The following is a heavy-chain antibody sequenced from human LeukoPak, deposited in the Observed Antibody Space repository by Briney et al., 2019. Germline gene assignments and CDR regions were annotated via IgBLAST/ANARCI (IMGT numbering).Heavy chain of an antibody. V-gene: IGHV3-23*01. CDR3: AKNYYDSSGYFDY. J-gene: IGHJ4*02. D-gene: IGHD3-22*01. Sequence: GGSLRLSCGASGFTFSSYAMSWVRQAPGKGLDWVSAISGSGGSTYYAGSVKGRFTISRDNSKNTLYLQMNSLRAEDTAVYYCAKNYYDSSGYFDYWGQGTLVTVSS. CDR1: GFTFSSYA. CDR2: ISGSGGST.